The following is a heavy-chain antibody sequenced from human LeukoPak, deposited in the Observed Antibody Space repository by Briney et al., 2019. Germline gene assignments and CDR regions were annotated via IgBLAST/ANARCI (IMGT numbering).Heavy chain of an antibody. V-gene: IGHV5-51*01. Sequence: GEALKISCKGSGYSFTTYWIAWVRQMPGKGLEWMGIIYPGDSDTRYTPSFQGQVTISADKSINTAYLQWSSLKASDTAVYYCARRRPDTAMAYYFDYWGQGTLVSFST. CDR2: IYPGDSDT. CDR1: GYSFTTYW. CDR3: ARRRPDTAMAYYFDY. J-gene: IGHJ4*02. D-gene: IGHD5-18*01.